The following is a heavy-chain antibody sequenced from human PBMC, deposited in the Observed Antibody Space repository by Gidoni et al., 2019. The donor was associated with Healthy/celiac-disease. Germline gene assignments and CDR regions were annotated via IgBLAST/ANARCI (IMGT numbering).Heavy chain of an antibody. D-gene: IGHD4-17*01. Sequence: QVQLQVSGPGLVTPSETLSLTCTVSGGSISSYYWRWIRQPPGKGLEWIGYIYYSGNTHDHHTRKSRVTISVDTSKNQFSLKLSSVTAADAAVYYCAGVRVTTRWAFDIWGQGTMVTVSS. J-gene: IGHJ3*02. V-gene: IGHV4-59*01. CDR3: AGVRVTTRWAFDI. CDR2: IYYSGNT. CDR1: GGSISSYY.